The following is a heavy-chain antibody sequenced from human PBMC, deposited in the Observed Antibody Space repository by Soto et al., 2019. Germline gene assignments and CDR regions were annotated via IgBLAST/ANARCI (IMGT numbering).Heavy chain of an antibody. J-gene: IGHJ4*02. CDR2: IDGSGNT. V-gene: IGHV4-34*01. Sequence: QVQLQQWGAGLLKPSETLSLTCAVNSESLSGYYWSWLRQSPGKGLEWIGEIDGSGNTNYSPSLRSRVDMSVDTSKNHFSLNLNSGSAADTAAYDCVGASGRLVGFDYWCQGTLVTVSS. CDR3: VGASGRLVGFDY. CDR1: SESLSGYY. D-gene: IGHD5-12*01.